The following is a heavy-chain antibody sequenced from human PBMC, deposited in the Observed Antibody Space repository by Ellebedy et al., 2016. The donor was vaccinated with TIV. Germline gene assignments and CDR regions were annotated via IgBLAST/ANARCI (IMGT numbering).Heavy chain of an antibody. D-gene: IGHD3-10*01. CDR1: GFTFSSSW. Sequence: PGGSLRLSCAASGFTFSSSWMSWVRQAPGKGLEWVANIKQDGREKYYVDSVKGRFTISRDNAKNSLYLQMNSLRAEDTAVYYCARWEGFEELDYYYAMDVWGQGTTVTVSS. J-gene: IGHJ6*02. CDR3: ARWEGFEELDYYYAMDV. CDR2: IKQDGREK. V-gene: IGHV3-7*01.